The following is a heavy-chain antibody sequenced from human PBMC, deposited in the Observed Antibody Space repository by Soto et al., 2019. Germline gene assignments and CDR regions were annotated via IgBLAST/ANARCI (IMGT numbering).Heavy chain of an antibody. CDR1: GYKFTNHW. V-gene: IGHV5-51*01. Sequence: GESLKISCKTSGYKFTNHWIGWVRQIPGKGLEWMTMIYAGDSDIRHSPSFQGQVNISIDKSINTAYLQWSSLKASDTAMYFCARVVSSFTTVSRTYYCDYWGQGTLVTVSS. CDR3: ARVVSSFTTVSRTYYCDY. J-gene: IGHJ4*02. D-gene: IGHD4-4*01. CDR2: IYAGDSDI.